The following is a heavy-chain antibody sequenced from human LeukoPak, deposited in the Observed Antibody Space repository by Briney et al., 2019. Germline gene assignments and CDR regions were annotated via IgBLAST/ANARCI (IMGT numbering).Heavy chain of an antibody. D-gene: IGHD2-2*01. CDR3: ARDPNCSSTSCYGY. Sequence: SETLSLTCTVSGGSISSGDYYWSWIRQPPGKGLEGIGYIYYSGSTYYNPSLKSRVTISVDTSKNQFSLKLSSVTAADTAVYYCARDPNCSSTSCYGYWGQGTLVTVSS. CDR1: GGSISSGDYY. J-gene: IGHJ4*02. CDR2: IYYSGST. V-gene: IGHV4-30-4*01.